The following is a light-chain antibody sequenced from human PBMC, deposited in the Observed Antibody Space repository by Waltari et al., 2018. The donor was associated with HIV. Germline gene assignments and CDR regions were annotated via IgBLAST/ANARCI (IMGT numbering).Light chain of an antibody. CDR3: SSYAGSSNLRV. CDR1: SSDVVGSNY. J-gene: IGLJ2*01. CDR2: EVT. V-gene: IGLV2-8*01. Sequence: QSALTQPPSASGSPGQSVTISCTGTSSDVVGSNYVSCYQQHPGKAPKRMIYEVTKRPSGVPDRFSGSKSGNTASLNVAGLQAEDEADYYCSSYAGSSNLRVFGGGTKLTVL.